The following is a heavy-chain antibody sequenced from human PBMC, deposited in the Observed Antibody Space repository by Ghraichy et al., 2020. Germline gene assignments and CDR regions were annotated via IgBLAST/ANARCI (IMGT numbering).Heavy chain of an antibody. J-gene: IGHJ6*03. V-gene: IGHV4-59*01. CDR2: IYYSGST. CDR1: GGSISSYS. Sequence: SQTLSLTCTVSGGSISSYSWSWIRQPPGKGLEWIGYIYYSGSTNYNPSLKSRVTISVDTSKNQFSLKLSSVTAADTAVYYCARAEGYYDFWSGYRSGYYYYMDVWGEGTTVTVSS. CDR3: ARAEGYYDFWSGYRSGYYYYMDV. D-gene: IGHD3-3*01.